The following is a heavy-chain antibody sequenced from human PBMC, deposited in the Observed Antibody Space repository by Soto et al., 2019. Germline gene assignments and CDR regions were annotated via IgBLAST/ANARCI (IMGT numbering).Heavy chain of an antibody. CDR2: ISGSGGST. V-gene: IGHV3-23*01. Sequence: GSLRLSCAASGFTFSSYAMSWVRQAPGKGLEWVSAISGSGGSTNYADSVKGRFTISRDNSKNTLYLQMNSLRAEDTAVYYCATSRTDYDCRSGYSDAFDIWGQGTMVTVSS. CDR1: GFTFSSYA. J-gene: IGHJ3*02. CDR3: ATSRTDYDCRSGYSDAFDI. D-gene: IGHD3-3*01.